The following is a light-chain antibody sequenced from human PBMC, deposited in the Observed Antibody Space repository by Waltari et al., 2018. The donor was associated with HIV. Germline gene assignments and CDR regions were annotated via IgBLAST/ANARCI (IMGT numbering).Light chain of an antibody. CDR2: GVS. J-gene: IGLJ1*01. V-gene: IGLV2-14*03. CDR1: SSDISPYTP. CDR3: SSYTTTGTLV. Sequence: HSALTQPASVSGSPGQSITIFCIGTSSDISPYTPVAWYQQHPGKAPKLIVCGVSNRPSDVSARFSGSKSGNTASLTISCLQDDDESDYYCSSYTTTGTLVFGSGTKVTVL.